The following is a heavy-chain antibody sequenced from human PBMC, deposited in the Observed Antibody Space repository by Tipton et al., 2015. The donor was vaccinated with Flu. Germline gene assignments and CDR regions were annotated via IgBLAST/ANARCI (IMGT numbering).Heavy chain of an antibody. D-gene: IGHD1-26*01. Sequence: VQLVQSGAEVKKPGESLKISCKGSGYSFNSYWIGWVRQMPGKGLEWMGILYPGDSDTRYSPSFQGQVTISADKSISTAYLQWSSLKASDTAMYYCASIPVGATREGAFDIWGQGTMVSVSS. CDR2: LYPGDSDT. CDR3: ASIPVGATREGAFDI. CDR1: GYSFNSYW. J-gene: IGHJ3*02. V-gene: IGHV5-51*03.